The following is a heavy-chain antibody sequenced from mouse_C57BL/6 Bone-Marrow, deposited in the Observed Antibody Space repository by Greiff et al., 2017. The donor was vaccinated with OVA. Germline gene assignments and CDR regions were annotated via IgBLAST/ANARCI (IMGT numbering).Heavy chain of an antibody. V-gene: IGHV1-81*01. Sequence: QVQLQQSGAELARPGASVKLSCKASGYTFTSYGIRWVKQRTRQGLDWIGKIYPTSSNTYYNQKFKGKATLTADKSSSTAYMELRSLTSEDSAVYFCARGRRRGYGGGFCGRGTTLPVSS. J-gene: IGHJ2*01. CDR2: IYPTSSNT. D-gene: IGHD2-14*01. CDR3: ARGRRRGYGGGF. CDR1: GYTFTSYG.